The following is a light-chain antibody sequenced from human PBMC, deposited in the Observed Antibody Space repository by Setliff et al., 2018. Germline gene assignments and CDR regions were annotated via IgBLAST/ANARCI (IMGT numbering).Light chain of an antibody. V-gene: IGLV2-14*03. CDR2: DVS. CDR3: SSYTSSSTLEV. J-gene: IGLJ1*01. CDR1: SSDVGGYNY. Sequence: QSALTQPASVSGSPGQSITISCTGTSSDVGGYNYVSWYQQHPGKAPKLMIYDVSNRPSGVSNRFSGSKSGNTASLTISGLQAEDEADYYCSSYTSSSTLEVVGTGTKGTV.